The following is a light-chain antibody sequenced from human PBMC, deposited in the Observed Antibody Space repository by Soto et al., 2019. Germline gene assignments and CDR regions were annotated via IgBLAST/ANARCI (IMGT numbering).Light chain of an antibody. V-gene: IGKV3-15*01. J-gene: IGKJ2*01. CDR3: QQYNDWPPYT. CDR1: QSVGSN. CDR2: GAS. Sequence: EIVMTQSPATLSVSPGERATLSFRASQSVGSNLAWYQQKPGQAPRLLIYGASTRATGIPARFSGNGSGTVFTLTVSSLQSEDFAVYYCQQYNDWPPYTFGQGTKLEIK.